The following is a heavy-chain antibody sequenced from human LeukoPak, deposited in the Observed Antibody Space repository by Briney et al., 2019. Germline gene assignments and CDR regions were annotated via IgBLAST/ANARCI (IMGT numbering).Heavy chain of an antibody. V-gene: IGHV4-31*03. Sequence: SETLSLTCTVSGGSISSGGYYRSWIRQHPGKGLEWIGYIYYSGSTYYDPSLKSRVTISVDTSKNQFSLKLSSVTAADTAVYYCARDLSYCGGDCYSEISAFDIWGQGTMVTVSS. CDR1: GGSISSGGYY. CDR3: ARDLSYCGGDCYSEISAFDI. D-gene: IGHD2-21*02. CDR2: IYYSGST. J-gene: IGHJ3*02.